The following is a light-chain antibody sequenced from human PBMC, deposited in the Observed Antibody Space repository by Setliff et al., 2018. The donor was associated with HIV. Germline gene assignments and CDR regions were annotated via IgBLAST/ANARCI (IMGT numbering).Light chain of an antibody. CDR3: NSYTTNNTLV. Sequence: QSVLAQPASVSGSPGQSITVSCTGTSSDVGGHNYVSWYQQHPGKVPKLLIYDVSNRPSGGSDRSSGSKSGNTASLTISGLQADDEADYYCNSYTTNNTLVFGGGTKVTVL. CDR2: DVS. J-gene: IGLJ2*01. V-gene: IGLV2-14*03. CDR1: SSDVGGHNY.